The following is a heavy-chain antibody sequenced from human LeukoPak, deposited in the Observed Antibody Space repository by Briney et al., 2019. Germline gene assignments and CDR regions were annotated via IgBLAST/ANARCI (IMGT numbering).Heavy chain of an antibody. Sequence: GGSLRLSCTASGFTFSGAWMTWVRQAPGKGLEWVAKIREDGTEKNYVDSVKGRFTISRDNAKNSLFLQMSNLRDDDTAIYYCARHVGISFWGQGTLVTVSS. CDR1: GFTFSGAW. V-gene: IGHV3-7*01. CDR2: IREDGTEK. J-gene: IGHJ4*02. D-gene: IGHD7-27*01. CDR3: ARHVGISF.